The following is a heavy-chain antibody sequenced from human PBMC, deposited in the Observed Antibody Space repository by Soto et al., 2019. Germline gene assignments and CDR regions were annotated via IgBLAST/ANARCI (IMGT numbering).Heavy chain of an antibody. J-gene: IGHJ4*02. CDR1: GFTFSSYS. CDR2: ISSSSSYI. V-gene: IGHV3-21*01. Sequence: EVPLVESGEGLVKPGGSLRLSCAASGFTFSSYSMNWVRQAPGKGLEWVSSISSSSSYIYYADSVKGRFTISRDNAKNTLYRQMNSLRADDTAVYYCARPPNYYDSSGYYGYWGQGTLVTVSS. CDR3: ARPPNYYDSSGYYGY. D-gene: IGHD3-22*01.